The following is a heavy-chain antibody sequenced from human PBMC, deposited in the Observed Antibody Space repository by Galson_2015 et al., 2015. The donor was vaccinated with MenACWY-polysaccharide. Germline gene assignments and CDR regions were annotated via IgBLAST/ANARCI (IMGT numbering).Heavy chain of an antibody. V-gene: IGHV3-74*01. Sequence: SLRLSCAASGFTFRSSWMHWVRQAPGKGLVWISRIKSDGSSTTYADSVKGRFTISRDNAKNTLYLQMNSLRAEDTAVYFCARDRRGTYGIPDNWFDPWGQGTLVTVSS. CDR3: ARDRRGTYGIPDNWFDP. D-gene: IGHD3-16*01. J-gene: IGHJ5*02. CDR1: GFTFRSSW. CDR2: IKSDGSST.